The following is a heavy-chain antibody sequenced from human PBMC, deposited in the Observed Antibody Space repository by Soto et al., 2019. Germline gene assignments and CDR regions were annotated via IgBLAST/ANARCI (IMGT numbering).Heavy chain of an antibody. J-gene: IGHJ6*02. V-gene: IGHV1-46*01. CDR3: AKVSDSGYDHPYYYYGMDV. CDR2: FNPTGDTA. Sequence: ASVKVSCKASGYTFTSYYIHWVRQAPGQGLEWMGIFNPTGDTASYAQKLQGRVTMTRDTSTGTAYMELGSLRAEDTAVYYCAKVSDSGYDHPYYYYGMDVWGQGTTVTVSS. CDR1: GYTFTSYY. D-gene: IGHD5-12*01.